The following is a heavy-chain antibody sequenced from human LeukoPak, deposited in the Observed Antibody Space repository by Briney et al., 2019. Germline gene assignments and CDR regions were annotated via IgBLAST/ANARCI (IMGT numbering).Heavy chain of an antibody. Sequence: ASVKVSCKASGYTFTGYYMHWVRQAPGQGLEWMGRINPNSGGTNYAQKFQGRVTMTRDTSISTAYMELSRLRSDDTAVYYCARDPIAVAGKFDYWGQGTLVTVSS. J-gene: IGHJ4*02. CDR1: GYTFTGYY. D-gene: IGHD6-19*01. CDR3: ARDPIAVAGKFDY. CDR2: INPNSGGT. V-gene: IGHV1-2*06.